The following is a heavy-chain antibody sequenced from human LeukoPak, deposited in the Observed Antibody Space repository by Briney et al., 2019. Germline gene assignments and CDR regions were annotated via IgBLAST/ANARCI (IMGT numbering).Heavy chain of an antibody. V-gene: IGHV1-69*04. J-gene: IGHJ4*02. CDR3: ARLSGGVVVAAATPEPNFDY. CDR2: IIPILGIA. D-gene: IGHD2-15*01. CDR1: GGTFSSYA. Sequence: GASVKVSRKASGGTFSSYAISWVRQAPGQGLEWMGRIIPILGIANYAQKFQGRVTITADKSTSTAYMELSSLRSEDTAVYYCARLSGGVVVAAATPEPNFDYWGQGTLVTVSS.